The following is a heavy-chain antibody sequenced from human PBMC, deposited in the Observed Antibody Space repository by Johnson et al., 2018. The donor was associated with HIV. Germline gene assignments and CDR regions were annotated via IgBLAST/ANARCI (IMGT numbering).Heavy chain of an antibody. CDR2: IKSKTDGGTT. V-gene: IGHV3-15*01. Sequence: VQLVESGGGLVKPGGSLRLSCAASGFTFSNAWMSWVRQAPGMGLEWIGHIKSKTDGGTTDNAAHVKGRFTISRDDSKNTLYLQMNSLKTEDTAVYYCTTYTTMVTMYVEIKGGAFDIWGQGTMVTVSS. CDR1: GFTFSNAW. CDR3: TTYTTMVTMYVEIKGGAFDI. D-gene: IGHD5-18*01. J-gene: IGHJ3*02.